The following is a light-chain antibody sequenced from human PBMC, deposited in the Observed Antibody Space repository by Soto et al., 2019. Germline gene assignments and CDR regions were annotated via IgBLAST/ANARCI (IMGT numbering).Light chain of an antibody. J-gene: IGKJ4*01. CDR1: LSVSSG. Sequence: EIVMTQSPATLSLSPGERATLSCRASLSVSSGLAWYRQKPGQAPRLLIYRAFTRATGIPARFSGSGFGTDFTLTISSLQSEDFAVYYCQQYNNWPLTFGGGTKVEIK. CDR2: RAF. V-gene: IGKV3-15*01. CDR3: QQYNNWPLT.